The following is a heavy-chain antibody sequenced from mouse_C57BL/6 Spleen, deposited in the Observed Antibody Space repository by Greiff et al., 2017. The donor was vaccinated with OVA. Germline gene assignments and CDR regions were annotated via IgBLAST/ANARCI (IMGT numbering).Heavy chain of an antibody. CDR1: GYAFTNYL. J-gene: IGHJ1*03. Sequence: QVQLKESGAELVRPGTSVKVSCKASGYAFTNYLIEWVKQRPGRGLEWIGVINPGSGGTNYNEKFKGKATLTADKSSSTAYMQLSSLTSEDSAVYFCARNWDWYFDVWGTGTTVTVSS. D-gene: IGHD4-1*01. V-gene: IGHV1-54*01. CDR2: INPGSGGT. CDR3: ARNWDWYFDV.